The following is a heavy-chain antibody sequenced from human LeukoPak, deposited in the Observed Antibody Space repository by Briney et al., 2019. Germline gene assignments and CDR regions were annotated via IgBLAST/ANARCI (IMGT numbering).Heavy chain of an antibody. V-gene: IGHV3-48*03. J-gene: IGHJ4*02. CDR3: ARTGTPHPLPNFDY. CDR2: ISSSGSTI. D-gene: IGHD3-10*01. Sequence: GGSLRLSCAASGFTFSSYEMNWVRQAPGKGLEWVSYISSSGSTIYYADSVKGRFTISRDNAKNSLYLQMNSLRAEDTAVYYCARTGTPHPLPNFDYWGQGTLVTVSS. CDR1: GFTFSSYE.